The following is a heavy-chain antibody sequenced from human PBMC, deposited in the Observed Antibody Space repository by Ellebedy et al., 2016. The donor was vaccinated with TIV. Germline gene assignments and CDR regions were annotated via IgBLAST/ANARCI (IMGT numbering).Heavy chain of an antibody. CDR3: ARGAEHTTSSGGFRWFDP. CDR1: GFTFSDYW. V-gene: IGHV3-74*01. Sequence: PGGSLRLSCGASGFTFSDYWMLWVRQTPGKGLVCVARINHDGSSTIYVDSVKGRFTISRDNAKSTLYLQMSSLGVEDTAVYYCARGAEHTTSSGGFRWFDPWGHGNLVTVS. CDR2: INHDGSST. D-gene: IGHD6-6*01. J-gene: IGHJ5*02.